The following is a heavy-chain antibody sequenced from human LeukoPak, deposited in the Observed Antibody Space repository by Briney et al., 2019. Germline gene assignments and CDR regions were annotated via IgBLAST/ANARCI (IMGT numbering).Heavy chain of an antibody. CDR2: VIHSGGT. J-gene: IGHJ5*01. CDR3: ERGHRLRVGWFDP. V-gene: IGHV4-34*01. Sequence: SETLSLTCAEYVVSFSDYFCSWIRQTLGKGLGWVGEVIHSGGTNLNPSLKSRVTISIETSKNQCTLKLRSVTAADTSVYFCERGHRLRVGWFDPWGQGTLVTVSS. D-gene: IGHD3-10*01. CDR1: VVSFSDYF.